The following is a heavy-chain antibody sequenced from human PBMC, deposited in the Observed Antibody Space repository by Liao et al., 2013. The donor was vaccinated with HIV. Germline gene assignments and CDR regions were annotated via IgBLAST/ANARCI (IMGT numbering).Heavy chain of an antibody. CDR1: GGSISSGDYY. Sequence: QVQLQQWGAGLLKPSETLSLTCTVSGGSISSGDYYWSWIRQPPGKGLEWIGYIYNIGSTDYNPSLKSRVTISVDTSKNQFSLKLSSVTAADTAVYYCARDSPDSSGYYYLNWFDPGPGNPGHRLL. J-gene: IGHJ5*02. D-gene: IGHD3-22*01. CDR3: ARDSPDSSGYYYLNWFDP. CDR2: IYNIGST. V-gene: IGHV4-30-4*08.